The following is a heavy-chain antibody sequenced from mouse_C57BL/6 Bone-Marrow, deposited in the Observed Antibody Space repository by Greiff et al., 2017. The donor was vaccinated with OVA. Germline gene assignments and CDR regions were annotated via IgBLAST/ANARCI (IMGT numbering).Heavy chain of an antibody. Sequence: QVQLKQPGAELVRPGSSVKLSCKASGYTFTSYWMDWVKQRPGQGLEWIGNIYPSDSETHYNQKFKDKATLTVDKSSSTAYMQLSSLTSEDSAVYYCARLRPYYYAMDYWGQGTSVTVSS. D-gene: IGHD2-12*01. CDR2: IYPSDSET. V-gene: IGHV1-61*01. CDR1: GYTFTSYW. CDR3: ARLRPYYYAMDY. J-gene: IGHJ4*01.